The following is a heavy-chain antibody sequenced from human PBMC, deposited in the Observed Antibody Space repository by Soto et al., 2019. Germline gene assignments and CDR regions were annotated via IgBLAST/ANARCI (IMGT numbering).Heavy chain of an antibody. J-gene: IGHJ4*02. CDR3: ATKDGYNKYYFDY. CDR1: GFTFTSSA. Sequence: AASVKVSCKASGFTFTSSAVQWVRQARGQRLEWIGWIVVGSGNTNYAQKFQERVTITRDMSTSTAYMELSSLRSEDTAVYYCATKDGYNKYYFDYWGQGTLVTVSS. V-gene: IGHV1-58*01. D-gene: IGHD5-12*01. CDR2: IVVGSGNT.